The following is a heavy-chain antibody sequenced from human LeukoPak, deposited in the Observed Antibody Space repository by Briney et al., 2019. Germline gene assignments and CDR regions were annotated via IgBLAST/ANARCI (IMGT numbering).Heavy chain of an antibody. Sequence: SVKVSCKASGGTFSSYAISWVRQAPGQGLEWMGGIIPIFGTANYAQKFQGRVTITTDESTSTANMELSSLRSEDTAVYYCARSSSSSDCFDPWGQGTLVTVSS. CDR1: GGTFSSYA. J-gene: IGHJ5*02. D-gene: IGHD6-6*01. CDR2: IIPIFGTA. V-gene: IGHV1-69*05. CDR3: ARSSSSSDCFDP.